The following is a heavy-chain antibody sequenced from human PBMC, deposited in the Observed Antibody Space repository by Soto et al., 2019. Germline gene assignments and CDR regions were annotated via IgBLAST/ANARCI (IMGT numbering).Heavy chain of an antibody. Sequence: QVQLVESGGGVVQPGRSLRLSCAASGFTFSNFAIHWLRQAPGKGLEWVAVISYDGSEKYYADSVKGRFTISRDNSKNTRDLQMSSLRGDNAALYYCASEHGGGGHFDSWGVPDQWGQGTLVIVSS. V-gene: IGHV3-30-3*01. J-gene: IGHJ4*02. CDR2: ISYDGSEK. CDR1: GFTFSNFA. D-gene: IGHD3-9*01. CDR3: ASEHGGGGHFDSWGVPDQ.